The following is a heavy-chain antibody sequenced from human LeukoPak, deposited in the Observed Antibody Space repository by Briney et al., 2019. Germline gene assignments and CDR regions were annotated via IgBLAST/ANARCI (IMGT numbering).Heavy chain of an antibody. CDR3: ARALKRITIFGVAQFDAFDI. J-gene: IGHJ3*02. V-gene: IGHV4-34*01. CDR1: GGSFSGYY. Sequence: SETLSLTWAVYGGSFSGYYWSWIRQPPGKGLEWIGEINHSGSTNYNPSLKSRVTISVDTSKNQFSLTLSSASAADTAVYYCARALKRITIFGVAQFDAFDIWGQGTMVTVSS. D-gene: IGHD3-3*01. CDR2: INHSGST.